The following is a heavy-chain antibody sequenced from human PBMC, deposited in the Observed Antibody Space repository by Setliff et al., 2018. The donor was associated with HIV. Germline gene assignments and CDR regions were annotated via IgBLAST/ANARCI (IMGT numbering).Heavy chain of an antibody. CDR2: IRSQAYGGTP. Sequence: PGGSLRLSCTVSGFTFGDYAMSWVRQAPGKGLEWVGFIRSQAYGGTPEYAASVKGRFTISRDDSKSIAYLQMNSLKTEDTAVYYCTRDIGEAYYNFWDAYEYFDYWGQGTQVTVSS. CDR1: GFTFGDYA. D-gene: IGHD3-3*01. V-gene: IGHV3-49*04. CDR3: TRDIGEAYYNFWDAYEYFDY. J-gene: IGHJ4*02.